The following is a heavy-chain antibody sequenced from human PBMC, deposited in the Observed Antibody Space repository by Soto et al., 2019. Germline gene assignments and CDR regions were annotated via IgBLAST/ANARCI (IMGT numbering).Heavy chain of an antibody. CDR3: ARASITMVRGVIITYFAYGMDV. CDR2: ISAYNGNT. Sequence: ASVKVSCKASGYTFTSYGISWVRQAPGQGLEWMGWISAYNGNTNYAQKLQGRVTMTTDTSTSTAYMELRSLRSDDTAVYYCARASITMVRGVIITYFAYGMDVWGQGTTVTVSS. D-gene: IGHD3-10*01. CDR1: GYTFTSYG. J-gene: IGHJ6*02. V-gene: IGHV1-18*01.